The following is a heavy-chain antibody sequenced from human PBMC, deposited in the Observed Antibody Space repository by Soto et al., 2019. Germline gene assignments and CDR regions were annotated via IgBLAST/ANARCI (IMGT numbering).Heavy chain of an antibody. V-gene: IGHV1-3*01. CDR3: ARDTGDGTFDY. D-gene: IGHD7-27*01. Sequence: ASVKVSCKASGYTFSSYAMHWVRQAPGQRLEWMGWINAGYGNTKSSQKFQDRVTISRDTSASTAYMELTSLRSEDTAVYYCARDTGDGTFDYWGQGTLVTVSS. J-gene: IGHJ4*02. CDR1: GYTFSSYA. CDR2: INAGYGNT.